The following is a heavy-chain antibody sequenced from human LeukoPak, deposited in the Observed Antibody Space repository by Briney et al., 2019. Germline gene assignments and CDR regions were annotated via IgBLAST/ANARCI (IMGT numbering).Heavy chain of an antibody. CDR3: ARMVGSSGWYRLDY. CDR1: GGSISSYY. CDR2: IYYSGST. V-gene: IGHV4-59*01. J-gene: IGHJ4*02. D-gene: IGHD6-19*01. Sequence: KPSETLSLTCTVSGGSISSYYWSWIRQPPGKGLEWIGYIYYSGSTNYNPSLKSRVTISVDTSKNQFSLKLSSVTAADTAVYYCARMVGSSGWYRLDYWGQGTLVTVSS.